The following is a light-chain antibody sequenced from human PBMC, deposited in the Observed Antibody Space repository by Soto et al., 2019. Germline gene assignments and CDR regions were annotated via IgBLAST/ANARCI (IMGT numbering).Light chain of an antibody. CDR1: INDVGGYNF. Sequence: ARTHPASGSSVHVGCRRITNTETINDVGGYNFVSWYQQYPGKAPKLMICDVSNRPSGVSNRFSGSKSGNTASLTISGFQAQDEADYFCCSFTGSNYAFGTGSKVTV. CDR3: CSFTGSNYA. V-gene: IGLV2-14*03. J-gene: IGLJ1*01. CDR2: DVS.